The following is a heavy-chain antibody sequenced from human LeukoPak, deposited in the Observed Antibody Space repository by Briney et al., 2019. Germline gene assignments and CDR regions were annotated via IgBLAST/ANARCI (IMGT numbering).Heavy chain of an antibody. D-gene: IGHD2-21*02. CDR1: GGSISSYY. CDR3: ARDVVVTASPDAFDI. J-gene: IGHJ3*02. Sequence: SETLSLTCTVSGGSISSYYWSWIRQPPGKGLEWIGYIYYSGTTSYNPSLESRVSISVDTSNNQFSLRLNSVTAADTAVYYCARDVVVTASPDAFDIWGQGTMVTVSS. V-gene: IGHV4-59*12. CDR2: IYYSGTT.